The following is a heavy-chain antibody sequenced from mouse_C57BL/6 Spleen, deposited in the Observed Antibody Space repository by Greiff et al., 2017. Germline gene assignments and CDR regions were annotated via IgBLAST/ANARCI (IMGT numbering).Heavy chain of an antibody. CDR3: ALTGTIAY. V-gene: IGHV1-82*01. D-gene: IGHD4-1*01. CDR2: IYPGDGDT. Sequence: VQLQQSGPELVKPGASVKISCKASGYAFSSSWMNWVKQRPGKGLEWIGRIYPGDGDTNYNGKFKGKATLTADKSSSTAYMHLSSLTSEDSAVYFCALTGTIAYWGQGTLVTVSA. J-gene: IGHJ3*01. CDR1: GYAFSSSW.